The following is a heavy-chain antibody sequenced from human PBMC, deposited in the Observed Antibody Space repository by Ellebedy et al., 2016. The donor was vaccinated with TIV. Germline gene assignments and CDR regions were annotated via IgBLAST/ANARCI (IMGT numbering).Heavy chain of an antibody. CDR3: ARDPGGGGDYGDNWFDP. CDR1: GFTFSSYS. D-gene: IGHD4-17*01. J-gene: IGHJ5*02. CDR2: LYKDGKS. V-gene: IGHV3-66*01. Sequence: LSLTCAASGFTFSSYSMNWVRQAPGKGLEWVSVLYKDGKSNYTDSVNGRFTVSRDNSKNTLYLQMDSLRAEDTAVYYCARDPGGGGDYGDNWFDPWGRGTVVTVSS.